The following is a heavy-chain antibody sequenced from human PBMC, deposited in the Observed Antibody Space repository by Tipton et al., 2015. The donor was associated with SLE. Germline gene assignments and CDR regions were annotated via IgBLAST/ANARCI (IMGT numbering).Heavy chain of an antibody. CDR3: ARVSSTSCYALDY. V-gene: IGHV4-34*01. Sequence: TLSLTCAVYGGSFSGYYWSWICQPPGKGLEWIGEINHSGSTNYNPSLKSRVTISVDTSKNQFSLKLSSVTAADTAVYYCARVSSTSCYALDYWGQGTLVTVSS. D-gene: IGHD2-2*01. CDR2: INHSGST. J-gene: IGHJ4*02. CDR1: GGSFSGYY.